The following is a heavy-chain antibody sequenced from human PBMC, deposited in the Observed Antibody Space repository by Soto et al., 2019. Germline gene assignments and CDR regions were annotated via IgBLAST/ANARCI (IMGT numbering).Heavy chain of an antibody. D-gene: IGHD6-13*01. J-gene: IGHJ4*02. CDR2: IYYSGST. Sequence: RSLTCTVSGGSISSYYWSWIRQPPGKGLEWIGYIYYSGSTNYNPSLKSRVTISVDTSKNQFSLKLSSVTAADTAVYYCARGGGGQQLDPFFDYWGQGTLVTVSS. V-gene: IGHV4-59*01. CDR1: GGSISSYY. CDR3: ARGGGGQQLDPFFDY.